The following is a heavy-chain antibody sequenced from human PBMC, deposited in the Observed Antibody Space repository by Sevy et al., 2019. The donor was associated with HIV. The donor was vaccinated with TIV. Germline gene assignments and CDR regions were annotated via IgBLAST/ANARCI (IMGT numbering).Heavy chain of an antibody. CDR3: AIKITMIRGDQGSFDY. D-gene: IGHD3-10*01. CDR2: ISVSGDFT. Sequence: GESLKISCADSGFTFSNYAMAWVRQAPGKGLEWVSAISVSGDFTYYADSVRGRFTVSRDKSKNTLFLQMNSLRAEDTAVYYCAIKITMIRGDQGSFDYWGQGTLVTVSS. CDR1: GFTFSNYA. V-gene: IGHV3-23*01. J-gene: IGHJ4*02.